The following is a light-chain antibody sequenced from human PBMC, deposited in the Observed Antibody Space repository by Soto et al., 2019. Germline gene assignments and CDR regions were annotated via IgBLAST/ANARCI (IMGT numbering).Light chain of an antibody. CDR1: RSDVGDYNL. Sequence: QSVLTQPASVSGSPGQSITISCTGTRSDVGDYNLVSWYQQHPGKAPKLIIFDVSDRPSGVSDRFSGSKSGNTASLTISGLQAEDEADYYCTSYSIPSALEVFGGGTKLTVL. J-gene: IGLJ3*02. V-gene: IGLV2-14*03. CDR3: TSYSIPSALEV. CDR2: DVS.